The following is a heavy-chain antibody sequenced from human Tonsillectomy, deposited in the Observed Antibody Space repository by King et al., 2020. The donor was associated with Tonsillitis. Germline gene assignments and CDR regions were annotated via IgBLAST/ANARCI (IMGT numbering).Heavy chain of an antibody. CDR1: GGSISSGGYS. D-gene: IGHD3-10*01. CDR2: IYHSGST. J-gene: IGHJ4*02. CDR3: ARAGAYYGSGSYEGGFDY. Sequence: QLQESGSGLVKPSQTLSLTCAVSGGSISSGGYSWGWIRQPPGKGLEWIGYIYHSGSTYYNPSLKSRVTISVDRSKNQFSLKLSSVTAADTAVYYCARAGAYYGSGSYEGGFDYWGQGTLVTVSS. V-gene: IGHV4-30-2*01.